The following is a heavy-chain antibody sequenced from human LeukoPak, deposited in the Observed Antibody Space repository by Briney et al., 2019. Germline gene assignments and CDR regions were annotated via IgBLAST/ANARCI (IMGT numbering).Heavy chain of an antibody. CDR1: GGSISSYY. CDR3: ARHAMVRGAQRSSMSRYYFDY. Sequence: SETLSLTCTVSGGSISSYYWSWIRQPPGKGLEWIGYIYYSGSTNYNPSLKSRVTISVDTSKNQFSLKLSSVTAADTAVYYCARHAMVRGAQRSSMSRYYFDYWGQGTLVTVSS. D-gene: IGHD3-10*01. CDR2: IYYSGST. J-gene: IGHJ4*02. V-gene: IGHV4-59*08.